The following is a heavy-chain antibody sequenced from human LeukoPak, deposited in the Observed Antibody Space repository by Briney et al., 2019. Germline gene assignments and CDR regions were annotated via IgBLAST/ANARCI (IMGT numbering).Heavy chain of an antibody. CDR3: ARSPIAVAGGSYFDY. V-gene: IGHV3-64*01. CDR1: GFTFSSYA. Sequence: PGGSLRLSCAASGFTFSSYAMHWVRQAPGKGLEYVSAISSNGGSTYYANSVKGRFTISRDNSKNTLYLQMGSLRAEDMAVYYCARSPIAVAGGSYFDYWGQGTLVTVSS. D-gene: IGHD6-19*01. J-gene: IGHJ4*02. CDR2: ISSNGGST.